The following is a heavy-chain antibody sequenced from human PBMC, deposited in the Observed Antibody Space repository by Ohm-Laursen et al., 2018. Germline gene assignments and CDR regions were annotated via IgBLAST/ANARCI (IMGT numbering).Heavy chain of an antibody. D-gene: IGHD6-13*01. J-gene: IGHJ4*02. CDR3: ALIAAAGTFDY. Sequence: SLRLSCTASGFTFDDYAMHWVRQAPGKGLEWVSGISWNSGSIGYADPVKGRFTISRDNAKNSLYLQMNSLRAEDTALYYCALIAAAGTFDYWGQGTLVTVSS. CDR2: ISWNSGSI. CDR1: GFTFDDYA. V-gene: IGHV3-9*01.